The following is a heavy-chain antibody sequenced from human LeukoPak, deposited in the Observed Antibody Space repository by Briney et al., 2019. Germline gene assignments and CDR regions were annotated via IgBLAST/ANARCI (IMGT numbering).Heavy chain of an antibody. J-gene: IGHJ4*02. CDR1: VCSISSYY. CDR3: AREVRAYSSSWYVFDY. D-gene: IGHD6-13*01. CDR2: IYTSGST. V-gene: IGHV4-4*07. Sequence: SGTLSLTCTGSVCSISSYYWSWIRQPAGKGLEWIGRIYTSGSTNYNPSLKSRVTMSVDTSKNQFSLKLSSVTAADTAVYYCAREVRAYSSSWYVFDYWGQGTLVTVSS.